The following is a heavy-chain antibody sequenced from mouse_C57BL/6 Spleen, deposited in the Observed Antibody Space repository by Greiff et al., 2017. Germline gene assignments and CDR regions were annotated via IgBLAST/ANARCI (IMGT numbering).Heavy chain of an antibody. V-gene: IGHV5-4*01. J-gene: IGHJ1*03. CDR1: GFTFSSYA. Sequence: EVKVVESGGGLVKPGGSLKLSCAASGFTFSSYAMSWVRQTPEKRLEWVATISDGGSYTYYPDNVKGRFTISRDNAKNNLYLQMSHLKSEDTAMYYCARDSYDYDGYFEVWGTGTTVTVSS. CDR3: ARDSYDYDGYFEV. D-gene: IGHD2-4*01. CDR2: ISDGGSYT.